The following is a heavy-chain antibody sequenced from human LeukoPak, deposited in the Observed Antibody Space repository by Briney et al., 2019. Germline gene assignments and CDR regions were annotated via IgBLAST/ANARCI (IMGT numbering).Heavy chain of an antibody. CDR1: GGSISSSNW. J-gene: IGHJ4*02. CDR2: IYHSGST. D-gene: IGHD5-24*01. V-gene: IGHV4-4*02. CDR3: ARSRGAYNLCYFDY. Sequence: PSGTLSLTCAVSGGSISSSNWWCWVRQPPGKGLEWIGEIYHSGSTNYNPSLTSRDTISVDKSKNQFSLKLSSVTAADTAVYYCARSRGAYNLCYFDYWGQGTLVTVSS.